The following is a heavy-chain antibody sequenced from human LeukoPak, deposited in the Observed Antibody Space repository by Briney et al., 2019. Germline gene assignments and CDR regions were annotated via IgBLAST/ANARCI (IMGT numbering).Heavy chain of an antibody. CDR2: IYYSGTT. V-gene: IGHV4-39*01. Sequence: PSETLSLTCTVSGGSISSGPYYWGWIRQPPGKGLEWIGSIYYSGTTFYMPSLKSRVTISVDTSKNQFSLRLTSVTAADTAVYYCARVESGGPSFDYWGQGTLATVSS. CDR3: ARVESGGPSFDY. CDR1: GGSISSGPYY. J-gene: IGHJ4*02. D-gene: IGHD3-10*01.